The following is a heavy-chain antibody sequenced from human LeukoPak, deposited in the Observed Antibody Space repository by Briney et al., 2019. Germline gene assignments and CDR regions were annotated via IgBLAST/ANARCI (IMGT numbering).Heavy chain of an antibody. Sequence: ASVKVSCKASGYTFTSYGISWVRQAPGQGLEWMGGIIPIFGTANYAQKFQGRVTITADESTSTAYMELSSLRSEDTAVYYCARDWALVGANAFDIWGQGTMVTVSS. CDR3: ARDWALVGANAFDI. D-gene: IGHD1-26*01. CDR2: IIPIFGTA. V-gene: IGHV1-69*13. J-gene: IGHJ3*02. CDR1: GYTFTSYG.